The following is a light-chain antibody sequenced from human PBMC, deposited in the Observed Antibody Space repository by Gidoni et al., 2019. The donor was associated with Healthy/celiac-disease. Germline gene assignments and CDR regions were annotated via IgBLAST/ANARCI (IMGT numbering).Light chain of an antibody. J-gene: IGLJ3*02. V-gene: IGLV1-47*01. CDR2: RNN. Sequence: QSVLPQPPSASGTPGQRLTISCSGSSSNIGSNYVYWYQQRPGTAPKLLIYRNNQRPSGVPDRFSGSKSGTSASLAISGLRSEDEADYYCAAWDDSLSGRVFGGGTKLTVL. CDR1: SSNIGSNY. CDR3: AAWDDSLSGRV.